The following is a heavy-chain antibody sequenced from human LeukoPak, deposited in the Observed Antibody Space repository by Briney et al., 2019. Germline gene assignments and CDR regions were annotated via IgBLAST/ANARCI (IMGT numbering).Heavy chain of an antibody. Sequence: ASVKVSCKASGYAFTAYYMHWVRQAPGQGLEWMGWIGPNSVGTNYAQKFQGRVTMTRDTSISTAYMELSRLRSDDTAVYYCARELGYCSSTNCPLYRYWGQGTLVTVSS. D-gene: IGHD2-2*01. V-gene: IGHV1-2*02. CDR3: ARELGYCSSTNCPLYRY. J-gene: IGHJ4*02. CDR2: IGPNSVGT. CDR1: GYAFTAYY.